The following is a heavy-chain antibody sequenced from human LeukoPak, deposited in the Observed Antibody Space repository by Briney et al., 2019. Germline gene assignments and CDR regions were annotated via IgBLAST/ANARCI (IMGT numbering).Heavy chain of an antibody. D-gene: IGHD2-2*01. Sequence: SETLSLTCSVTGGSLSSGSYYWAWVRQPAGKGLGWIGRIYTSGSTIYNASLKSRVTISVDTSKNQFSLKLTSVTAADTAVYYCARESLYCSSTSCYRNGLDYWGQGTLVTVSS. CDR3: ARESLYCSSTSCYRNGLDY. J-gene: IGHJ4*02. CDR2: IYTSGST. V-gene: IGHV4-61*02. CDR1: GGSLSSGSYY.